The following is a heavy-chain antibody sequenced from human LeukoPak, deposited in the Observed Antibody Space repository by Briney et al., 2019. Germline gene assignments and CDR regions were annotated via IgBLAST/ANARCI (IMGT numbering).Heavy chain of an antibody. CDR1: GYTFTSYD. D-gene: IGHD3-22*01. V-gene: IGHV1-8*01. Sequence: ASVKVSCKASGYTFTSYDINWVRQATGQGLEWMGWMNPNSGNTGYAQKFQGRVTMTRDTSISTAYMELGRLRSDDTAVYYCARDVYLSPGTQWSFTYWGQGTLVTVSS. CDR2: MNPNSGNT. CDR3: ARDVYLSPGTQWSFTY. J-gene: IGHJ4*02.